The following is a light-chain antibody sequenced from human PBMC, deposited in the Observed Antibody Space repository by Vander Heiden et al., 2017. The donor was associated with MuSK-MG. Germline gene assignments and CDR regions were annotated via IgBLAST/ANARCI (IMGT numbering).Light chain of an antibody. Sequence: DIQMTQSPSSLSASVGDRVTITCRASQSISSYLNWYQQKPGKAPKLLIYAASSLQSGVPSRFSGSGSGTDFTLTISSLQPEDFATYYCQQFDSTPLITFGHGTKVDIK. CDR1: QSISSY. V-gene: IGKV1-39*01. J-gene: IGKJ3*01. CDR3: QQFDSTPLIT. CDR2: AAS.